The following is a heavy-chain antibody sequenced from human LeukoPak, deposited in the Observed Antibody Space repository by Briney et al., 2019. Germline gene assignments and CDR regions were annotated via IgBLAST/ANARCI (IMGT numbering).Heavy chain of an antibody. J-gene: IGHJ5*02. CDR2: ISRNSVTI. D-gene: IGHD3-16*01. CDR1: GFTFHDYA. Sequence: GGSLRLSCVAYGFTFHDYAMHWVRQAPGKGLEWVSGISRNSVTIDYANSVKGRFTIFRDNAKNSLYLQMNSLEPEDLGLYYCATSKGGGGFDPWGQGTLVTVSS. V-gene: IGHV3-9*03. CDR3: ATSKGGGGFDP.